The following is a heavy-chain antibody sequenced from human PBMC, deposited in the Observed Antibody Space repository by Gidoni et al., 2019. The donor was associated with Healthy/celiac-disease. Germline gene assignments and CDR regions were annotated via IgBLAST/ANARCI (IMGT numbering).Heavy chain of an antibody. J-gene: IGHJ4*02. CDR1: GFTSSSSC. V-gene: IGHV3-7*04. CDR2: IKQDGSEK. D-gene: IGHD5-18*01. Sequence: EVPLVESGGGLVQPGGSLRLSCAASGFTSSSSCMSWVRQAPGKGLEWVDNIKQDGSEKYYVDSVKGRFTISRDNAKNSLYLQMNSLRAEDTAVYYCARVSRTAMVRWAYFDYWGQGTLVTVSS. CDR3: ARVSRTAMVRWAYFDY.